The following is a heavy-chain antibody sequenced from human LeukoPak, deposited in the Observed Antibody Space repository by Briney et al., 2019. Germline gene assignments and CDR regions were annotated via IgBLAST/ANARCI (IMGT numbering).Heavy chain of an antibody. D-gene: IGHD4-23*01. V-gene: IGHV3-7*01. J-gene: IGHJ4*02. CDR2: IKEDGGEK. CDR1: GFTFSSYW. CDR3: ARDRGYSTFDY. Sequence: GGSLRLSCAASGFTFSSYWMSWVRQAPGKGLEWVANIKEDGGEKNYVDSVKGRFTISRDNAKNSLYLQMNSLRAEDTAVYYCARDRGYSTFDYWGRGTLVTVSS.